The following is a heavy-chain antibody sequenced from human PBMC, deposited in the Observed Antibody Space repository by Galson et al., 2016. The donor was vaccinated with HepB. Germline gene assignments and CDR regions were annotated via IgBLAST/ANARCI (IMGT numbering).Heavy chain of an antibody. J-gene: IGHJ5*02. V-gene: IGHV4-34*01. CDR1: GGTFNGYY. CDR3: ARGTYYDSATRFDP. CDR2: INHSGNT. D-gene: IGHD3-3*01. Sequence: SETLSLTCAVFGGTFNGYYWTWIRQPPGKGLEWIGEINHSGNTNYNPSIKSRVNLSVDMSKKQFTLELTSVTVADTAIYYCARGTYYDSATRFDPWGQGTPVTVAS.